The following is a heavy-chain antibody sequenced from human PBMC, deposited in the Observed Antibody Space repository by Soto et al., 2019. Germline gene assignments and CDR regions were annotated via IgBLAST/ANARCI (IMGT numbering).Heavy chain of an antibody. J-gene: IGHJ6*03. V-gene: IGHV1-8*01. CDR3: ARGVNVPTNMDV. CDR1: GYTFTSYD. D-gene: IGHD4-4*01. Sequence: ASVKVSCKASGYTFTSYDINWVRQATGQGLEWMGWMNPNSGNTGYAQKFQGRVTMTRNTSISTAYMELSSLRSEDTAVYYCARGVNVPTNMDVWGKGTTVTVSS. CDR2: MNPNSGNT.